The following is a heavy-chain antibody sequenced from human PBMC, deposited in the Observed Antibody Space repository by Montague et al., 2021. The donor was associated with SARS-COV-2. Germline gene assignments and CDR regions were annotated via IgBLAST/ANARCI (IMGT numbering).Heavy chain of an antibody. D-gene: IGHD5-24*01. V-gene: IGHV4-39*02. CDR3: VRDGYTHVNY. CDR2: KHYSGIT. Sequence: SETLSLTCTVSGDSISSSSYYWGWIRQPPGKGLEWIGNKHYSGITYNNPSLKNRVTMSVDTSKNQFSLKLSSVTAADTAVYYCVRDGYTHVNYWGQGTWSPSPQ. CDR1: GDSISSSSYY. J-gene: IGHJ4*02.